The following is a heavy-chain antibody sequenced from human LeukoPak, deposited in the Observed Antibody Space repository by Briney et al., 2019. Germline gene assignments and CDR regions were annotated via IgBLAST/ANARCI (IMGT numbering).Heavy chain of an antibody. Sequence: ETLSLTCSVSGGSISRYYWSWIRQPAGKGLEWIGRIYTSGSTNYNPSLKSRVSMSVDTSKNQFSLKLSSVTAEDTAIYYCARDSDSYGPDFDYWGQGTLVTVSS. CDR1: GGSISRYY. CDR2: IYTSGST. D-gene: IGHD5-18*01. CDR3: ARDSDSYGPDFDY. J-gene: IGHJ4*02. V-gene: IGHV4-4*07.